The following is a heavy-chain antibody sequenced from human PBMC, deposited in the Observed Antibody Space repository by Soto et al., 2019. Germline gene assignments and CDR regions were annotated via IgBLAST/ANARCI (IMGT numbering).Heavy chain of an antibody. CDR1: GGTFSSYT. CDR3: ARDLYPGTTGTTRWFDP. J-gene: IGHJ5*02. CDR2: IIPILGIA. Sequence: QVQLVQSGAEVKKPGSSVKVSCKASGGTFSSYTISWVRQAPGQGLEWMGRIIPILGIANYAQKFQGRVTMTADKSTSTAYRELSILRAEDTAVYYCARDLYPGTTGTTRWFDPWGQGTLVTVSS. D-gene: IGHD1-1*01. V-gene: IGHV1-69*08.